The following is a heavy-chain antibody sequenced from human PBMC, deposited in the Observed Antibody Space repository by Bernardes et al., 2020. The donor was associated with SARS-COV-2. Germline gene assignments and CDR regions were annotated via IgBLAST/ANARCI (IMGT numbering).Heavy chain of an antibody. V-gene: IGHV3-30-3*01. CDR2: ISYDGSNK. CDR3: ARGYGGNYYYGMDG. Sequence: SVRLFFATSGFPLSTYARHLVRQSQGQGLEWVALISYDGSNKYHADSVKGRFTISRDNSKNTLYLQMNSLRAEDTAVYYCARGYGGNYYYGMDGWGQGTTGTVSS. D-gene: IGHD4-17*01. CDR1: GFPLSTYA. J-gene: IGHJ6*02.